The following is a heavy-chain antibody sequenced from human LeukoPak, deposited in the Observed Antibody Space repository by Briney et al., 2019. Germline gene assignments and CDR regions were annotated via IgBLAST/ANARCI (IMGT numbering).Heavy chain of an antibody. CDR2: IYYSEST. Sequence: SETLSLTCTVSGGSISSSSYYWGWVRQPPGKGLEWIGSIYYSESTYYNPSLKSRVTISVDTSKNQFSLKLSSVTAADTAVYYCARERYYYGSGRRRGFDYWGQGTLVTVSS. D-gene: IGHD3-10*01. CDR3: ARERYYYGSGRRRGFDY. J-gene: IGHJ4*02. CDR1: GGSISSSSYY. V-gene: IGHV4-39*07.